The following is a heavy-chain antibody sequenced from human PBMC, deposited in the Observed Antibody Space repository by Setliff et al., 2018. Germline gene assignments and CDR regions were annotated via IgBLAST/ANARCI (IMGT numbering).Heavy chain of an antibody. J-gene: IGHJ4*02. CDR1: GGTFSSYA. V-gene: IGHV1-69*05. Sequence: SVKVSCKASGGTFSSYAISWVRQAPGQGLEWMGGIIPIFGTANYAQKFQGRVTNTMDTSASTAYMELSGLRSEDTAVYYCARLHCSGSSCYYDYWGQGTLVTVSS. CDR3: ARLHCSGSSCYYDY. D-gene: IGHD2-15*01. CDR2: IIPIFGTA.